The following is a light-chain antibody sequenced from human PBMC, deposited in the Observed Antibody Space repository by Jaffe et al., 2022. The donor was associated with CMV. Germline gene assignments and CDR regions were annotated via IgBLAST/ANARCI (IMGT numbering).Light chain of an antibody. J-gene: IGKJ1*01. CDR1: QTISSY. CDR3: QESYSTPWM. CDR2: GAS. Sequence: DIQMTQSPSSLSASVGERVTITCRASQTISSYLNWYQQKPGKAPKLLIYGASSVQSGVPSRFSGSGSGTDFTLTISSLQPEDFATYYCQESYSTPWMFGQGTNVEIK. V-gene: IGKV1-39*01.